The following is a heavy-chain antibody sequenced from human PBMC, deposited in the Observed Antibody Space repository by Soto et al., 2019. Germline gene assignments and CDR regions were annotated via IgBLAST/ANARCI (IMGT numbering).Heavy chain of an antibody. CDR3: AKAVATISDFDY. Sequence: EVQLLESGGGLVQPGGXLXXXCAXSGFTFGNYAMSWVRQAPGKGLEWVSGISGSGSTTSYGDXVRGRFXIXXXXXXXXXYLEMNNLRGEDTAVYYCAKAVATISDFDYWGXXTLVTVSS. J-gene: IGHJ4*01. CDR1: GFTFGNYA. D-gene: IGHD5-12*01. V-gene: IGHV3-23*02. CDR2: ISGSGSTT.